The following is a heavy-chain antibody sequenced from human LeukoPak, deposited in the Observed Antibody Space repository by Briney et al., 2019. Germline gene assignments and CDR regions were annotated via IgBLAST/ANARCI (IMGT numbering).Heavy chain of an antibody. J-gene: IGHJ4*02. CDR3: ARTPYLLGPRPFDY. V-gene: IGHV4-34*01. D-gene: IGHD3-3*02. Sequence: SETLSLTCAVYGGSFSGYYWSWIRQPPGKGLEWIGEINHSGSTNYNPSLKSRVTISVDTSKNQFSLKLSSVTAADTAVYYCARTPYLLGPRPFDYWGQGTLVTVSS. CDR1: GGSFSGYY. CDR2: INHSGST.